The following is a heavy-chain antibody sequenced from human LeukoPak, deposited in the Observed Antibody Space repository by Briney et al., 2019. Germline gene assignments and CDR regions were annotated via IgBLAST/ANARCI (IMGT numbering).Heavy chain of an antibody. D-gene: IGHD4-11*01. CDR3: ARSGLTTVSYLD. CDR1: GGSFGNYC. CDR2: INRSGYT. J-gene: IGHJ4*02. Sequence: SETLSLTCGGFGGSFGNYCWSWIRQPPGKGLEWIAEINRSGYTYYNPTLRSRVSVSADTSTNQFSLKVTSLTAADTAVYYCARSGLTTVSYLDWGQGTLVTVSS. V-gene: IGHV4-34*01.